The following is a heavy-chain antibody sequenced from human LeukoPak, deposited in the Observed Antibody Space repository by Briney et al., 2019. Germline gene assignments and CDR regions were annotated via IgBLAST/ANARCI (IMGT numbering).Heavy chain of an antibody. D-gene: IGHD1-26*01. J-gene: IGHJ4*02. Sequence: ASVKVSCKASGYTFTGYYMHWVRQAPGQGLEWMGWINPNSGNTGYAQKFQGRVTITRNTSISTAYMELSSLRSEDTAVYYCARGSGSGSYYFDYWGQGTLVTVSS. CDR2: INPNSGNT. V-gene: IGHV1-8*03. CDR1: GYTFTGYY. CDR3: ARGSGSGSYYFDY.